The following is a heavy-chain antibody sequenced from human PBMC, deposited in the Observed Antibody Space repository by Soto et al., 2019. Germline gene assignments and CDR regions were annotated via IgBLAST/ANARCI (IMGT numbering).Heavy chain of an antibody. D-gene: IGHD6-13*01. CDR3: ARGPLYSSSWGWFDP. Sequence: QVQLVQSGAEVKKPGASVKVSCKASGYTFTSYAMHWVRQAPGQRLEWMGWINAGNGNTKYSQKFQGRVTITRDTSASPAYMELGSVRSEDTAVYYCARGPLYSSSWGWFDPWGQGTLVTVSS. J-gene: IGHJ5*02. CDR2: INAGNGNT. CDR1: GYTFTSYA. V-gene: IGHV1-3*01.